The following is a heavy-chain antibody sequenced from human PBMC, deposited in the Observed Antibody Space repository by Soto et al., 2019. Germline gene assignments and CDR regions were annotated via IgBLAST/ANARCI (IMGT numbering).Heavy chain of an antibody. V-gene: IGHV4-34*01. CDR2: INHSGST. CDR1: GGSFSGYY. J-gene: IGHJ6*03. D-gene: IGHD6-19*01. Sequence: SETLSLTCAVYGGSFSGYYWSWIRQPPWKGLEWIGEINHSGSTNYNPSLKSRVTISVDTSKNQFSLKLSSVTAADTAVYYCARVSGWYYNYYYYMDVWGKGTTVTVSS. CDR3: ARVSGWYYNYYYYMDV.